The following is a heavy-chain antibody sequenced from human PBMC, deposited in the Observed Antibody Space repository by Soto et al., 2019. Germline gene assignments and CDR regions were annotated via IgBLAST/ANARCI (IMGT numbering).Heavy chain of an antibody. CDR1: GYTFTSYY. V-gene: IGHV1-46*01. D-gene: IGHD3-22*01. CDR2: INPSGGST. CDR3: ARAGDYYDSSGPGWFDP. Sequence: GASVKVSCKASGYTFTSYYMHWVRQAPGQGLEWMGIINPSGGSTSYAQKFQGRVTMTRDTSTSTVYMELSSLRSEDTAVYYCARAGDYYDSSGPGWFDPWGQGTLVTVSS. J-gene: IGHJ5*02.